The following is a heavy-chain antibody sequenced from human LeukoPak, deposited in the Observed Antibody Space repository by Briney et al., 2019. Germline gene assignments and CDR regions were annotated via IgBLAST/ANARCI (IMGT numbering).Heavy chain of an antibody. CDR1: GLTFSSSG. Sequence: GGSLRLSCAASGLTFSSSGMHWVRQAPGKGLQWVAVISYDGGNKFYADSVKGRFTISRDNSKNTLYLQMNSLRAEDTAVYYCAKGYYYGSSWGQGTLVTVSS. J-gene: IGHJ4*02. CDR3: AKGYYYGSS. V-gene: IGHV3-30*18. CDR2: ISYDGGNK. D-gene: IGHD3-10*01.